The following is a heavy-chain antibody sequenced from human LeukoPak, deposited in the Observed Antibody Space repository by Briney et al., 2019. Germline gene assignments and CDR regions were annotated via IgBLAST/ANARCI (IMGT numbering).Heavy chain of an antibody. V-gene: IGHV1-69*05. CDR2: IIPIFGTA. CDR3: ASHYGEGYYYYYMDV. CDR1: GGTFSSYA. Sequence: SVKVSCKASGGTFSSYAISWVRQAPGQGLEWMGGIIPIFGTANYAQKFQGRVTITTDESTSTAYMELSSLRSEDTAVYYCASHYGEGYYYYYMDVWGKGTTATVSS. D-gene: IGHD4-17*01. J-gene: IGHJ6*03.